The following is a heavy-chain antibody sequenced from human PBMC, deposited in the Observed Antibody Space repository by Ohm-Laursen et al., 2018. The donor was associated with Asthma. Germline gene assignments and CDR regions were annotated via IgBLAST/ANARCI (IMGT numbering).Heavy chain of an antibody. V-gene: IGHV3-30*03. CDR3: AREWGGMDV. CDR2: ISFHGLNQ. CDR1: GFTFSSYG. J-gene: IGHJ6*02. Sequence: SLRLSCAAPGFTFSSYGMHWVRQAPGKGLELVAVISFHGLNQYYPDSVKGRFTISRDNAKNSLYLQMNNLRAEDAAIYYCAREWGGMDVWGQGTTVTVSS. D-gene: IGHD3-16*01.